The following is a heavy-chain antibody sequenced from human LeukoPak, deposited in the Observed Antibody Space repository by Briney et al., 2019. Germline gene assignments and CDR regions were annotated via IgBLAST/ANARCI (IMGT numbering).Heavy chain of an antibody. V-gene: IGHV3-11*01. Sequence: GGALRLSCAAFGFTFSDYYMSWIRQAPGKGLEWVSYISSSGSTIYYADSVKGRFTISRDNAKNSLYLQMNSLRAEDTAVYYCARAQPDSSGYIDYWGQGTLVTVSS. J-gene: IGHJ4*02. D-gene: IGHD3-22*01. CDR1: GFTFSDYY. CDR2: ISSSGSTI. CDR3: ARAQPDSSGYIDY.